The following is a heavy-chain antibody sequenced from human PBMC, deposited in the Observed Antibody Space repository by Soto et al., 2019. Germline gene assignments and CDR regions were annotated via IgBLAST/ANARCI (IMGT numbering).Heavy chain of an antibody. CDR1: GFTFSSYG. V-gene: IGHV3-30*18. CDR2: ISYDGTNK. Sequence: QVQLVESGGGVVQPGRSLRLSCAASGFTFSSYGMHWVRQAPGKGLEWVAVISYDGTNKYYADSVKGRFTISRDNSKNTLDLQMNSLRAENAAVYYCAKDSTFILVLPAGFCDYWGQGTLVTVSS. J-gene: IGHJ4*02. D-gene: IGHD2-2*01. CDR3: AKDSTFILVLPAGFCDY.